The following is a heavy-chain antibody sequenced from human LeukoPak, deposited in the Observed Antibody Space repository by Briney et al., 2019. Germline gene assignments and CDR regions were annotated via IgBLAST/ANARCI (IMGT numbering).Heavy chain of an antibody. J-gene: IGHJ4*02. CDR2: ISTSGGTT. Sequence: GGSLRLSCAASGFTFSSYVMSWVREAPGKGLEWVSGISTSGGTTYYADSVKGRFTISRDNSKNTLYLQMNSLRAEDTAVYYCAKEGDWPAANFDYWGQGTLVSVSS. D-gene: IGHD2-21*02. CDR1: GFTFSSYV. V-gene: IGHV3-23*01. CDR3: AKEGDWPAANFDY.